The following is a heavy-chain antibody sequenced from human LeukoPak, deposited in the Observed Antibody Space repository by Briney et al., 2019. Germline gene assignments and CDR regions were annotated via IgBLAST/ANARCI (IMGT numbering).Heavy chain of an antibody. CDR3: ARDQGYDFWSGYYGGYWYFDL. Sequence: PSETLSLTCTVSGHSINDTHYWGWLRQPPGKGLEWIASVFHSGSTYYNPSFESRVTISVDTSKNQFSLRLRSVTAADTAVYYCARDQGYDFWSGYYGGYWYFDLWGRGTLVTVSS. D-gene: IGHD3-3*01. CDR2: VFHSGST. V-gene: IGHV4-38-2*02. CDR1: GHSINDTHY. J-gene: IGHJ2*01.